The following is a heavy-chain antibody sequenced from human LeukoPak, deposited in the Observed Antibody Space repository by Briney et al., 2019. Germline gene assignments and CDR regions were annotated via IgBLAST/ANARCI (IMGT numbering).Heavy chain of an antibody. CDR2: ISSSSSYI. CDR3: ARDLSHYDILTGYYKGITNDY. J-gene: IGHJ4*02. CDR1: GFTFSSYS. Sequence: GGSLRLSCAASGFTFSSYSMNWVRQAPGKGLEWVSSISSSSSYIYYADSVKDRFTISRDNAKNSLYLQMNSLRAEDTAVYYCARDLSHYDILTGYYKGITNDYWGQGTLVTVSS. D-gene: IGHD3-9*01. V-gene: IGHV3-21*01.